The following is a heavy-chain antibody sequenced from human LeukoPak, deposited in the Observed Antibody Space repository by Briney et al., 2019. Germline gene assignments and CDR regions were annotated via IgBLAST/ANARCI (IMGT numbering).Heavy chain of an antibody. CDR1: GYSFTSYW. CDR2: IYPGDSDT. CDR3: ARLTCISCYMAY. Sequence: GASLKISCRGSGYSFTSYWIGWGRQMPGKGLEWMGIIYPGDSDTRYSPSFQGQVTISADKSISTAYLQWSSLKASDAAMYYCARLTCISCYMAYWGQGTLVTVSS. D-gene: IGHD2-2*02. V-gene: IGHV5-51*01. J-gene: IGHJ4*02.